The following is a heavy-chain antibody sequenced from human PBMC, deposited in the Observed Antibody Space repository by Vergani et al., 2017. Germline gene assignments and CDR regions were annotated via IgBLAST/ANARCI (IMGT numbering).Heavy chain of an antibody. CDR1: FDSIRNLY. CDR2: IHCRENT. D-gene: IGHD6-19*01. Sequence: QVQLQESGPGLVKSSETLSPTCSVSFDSIRNLYCNWIRQPPGKGLEWIGSIHCRENTNYNPSLKTRVTISVDTSKNQFSLTLTSVTAADTAVYYCASDTHSGQRADRWGQGILVTVTS. V-gene: IGHV4-59*11. CDR3: ASDTHSGQRADR. J-gene: IGHJ5*02.